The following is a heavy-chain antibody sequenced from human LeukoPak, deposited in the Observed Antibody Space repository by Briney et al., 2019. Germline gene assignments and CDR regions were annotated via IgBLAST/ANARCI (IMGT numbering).Heavy chain of an antibody. V-gene: IGHV3-53*01. Sequence: GGSLRLSCAASGFIVSGDFMSWVRQTPGKGLEWVSVIYSDGSTYYADSVKGRFTISRDNSKNTLDLQMTGLRAEDTAVYYCARERGRGRDSPWFDYWGQGTLVTVSS. CDR3: ARERGRGRDSPWFDY. CDR2: IYSDGST. CDR1: GFIVSGDF. J-gene: IGHJ4*02. D-gene: IGHD1-26*01.